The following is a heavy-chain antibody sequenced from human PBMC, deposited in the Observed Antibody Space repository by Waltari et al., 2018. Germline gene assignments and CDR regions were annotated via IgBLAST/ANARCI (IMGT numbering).Heavy chain of an antibody. J-gene: IGHJ4*02. Sequence: QVQLQQWGAGLLKPSETLSLTCAVYGGSFSGYYWSWIRQPPGKGLEWIGEINHSGSTNYNPSLKSRVTISVDTSKNQFSLKLSSVTAADTAVYYCARGVPQLWLNYWGQGTLVTVSS. CDR2: INHSGST. CDR1: GGSFSGYY. D-gene: IGHD5-18*01. V-gene: IGHV4-34*01. CDR3: ARGVPQLWLNY.